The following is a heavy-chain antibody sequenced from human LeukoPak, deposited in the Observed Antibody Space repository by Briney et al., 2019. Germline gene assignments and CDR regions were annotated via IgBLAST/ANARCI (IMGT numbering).Heavy chain of an antibody. CDR2: IYYSGST. V-gene: IGHV4-31*03. CDR3: ARTIVGAIRYYFDY. J-gene: IGHJ4*02. Sequence: PSETLSLTCTVSGGSISSGGYYWRWIRQHPGKGLERIGYIYYSGSTYYNPSLKSRVTISVDTSKNQFSLKLSSVTAADTAVYYCARTIVGAIRYYFDYWGQGTLVTVSS. CDR1: GGSISSGGYY. D-gene: IGHD1-26*01.